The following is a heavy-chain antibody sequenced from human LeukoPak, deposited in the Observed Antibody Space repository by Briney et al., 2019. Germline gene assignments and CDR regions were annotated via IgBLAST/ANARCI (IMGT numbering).Heavy chain of an antibody. V-gene: IGHV3-33*08. CDR3: ARVRGIVGAMDY. CDR2: IWYDGSNK. D-gene: IGHD1-26*01. J-gene: IGHJ4*02. Sequence: TGGSLRLSCAASGFTFSSYGMHWVRQAPGKGLEWVAVIWYDGSNKYYADSVKGRFTISRDNSKNTLYLQMNSLRAEDTAVYYCARVRGIVGAMDYWGQGTLVTVSS. CDR1: GFTFSSYG.